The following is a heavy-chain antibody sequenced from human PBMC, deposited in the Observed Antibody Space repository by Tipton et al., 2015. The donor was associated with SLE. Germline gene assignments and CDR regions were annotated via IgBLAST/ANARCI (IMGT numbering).Heavy chain of an antibody. CDR3: TRDQTTMIVVVTDY. V-gene: IGHV3-49*03. Sequence: SLRLSCTASGFTFGDYAMSWFRQAPGKGLEWVGFIRSKAYGGTTEYAASVKGRFTISRDDSKSIAYLQMTSLKTEDTAVYYCTRDQTTMIVVVTDYWGQGTLVTVSS. CDR1: GFTFGDYA. CDR2: IRSKAYGGTT. D-gene: IGHD3-22*01. J-gene: IGHJ4*02.